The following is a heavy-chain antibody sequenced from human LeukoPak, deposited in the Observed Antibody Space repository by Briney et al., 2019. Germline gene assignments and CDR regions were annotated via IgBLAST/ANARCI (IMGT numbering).Heavy chain of an antibody. Sequence: GASVKVSCKASGYIFIDYEINWVRQATGQGLEWMGWMNPNSGNTGYAQKFQGRVTMTRNTSISTAYMELSSLRSEDTAVYYCASLGELSYDAFDIWGQGTMVTVSS. J-gene: IGHJ3*02. CDR2: MNPNSGNT. CDR3: ASLGELSYDAFDI. D-gene: IGHD3-16*02. V-gene: IGHV1-8*02. CDR1: GYIFIDYE.